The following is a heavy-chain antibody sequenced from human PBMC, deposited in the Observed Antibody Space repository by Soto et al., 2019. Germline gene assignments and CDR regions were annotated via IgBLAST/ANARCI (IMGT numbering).Heavy chain of an antibody. J-gene: IGHJ4*02. CDR2: IYSGGST. CDR3: ARPPGIAAAGLGY. CDR1: GLTVSSNY. V-gene: IGHV3-53*01. Sequence: GGSLRLSCAASGLTVSSNYMSWVRQAPGKGLEWVSVIYSGGSTYYADSVKGRFTISRDNAKNSLYLQMNSLRAEDTAVYYCARPPGIAAAGLGYWGQGTLVTVSS. D-gene: IGHD6-13*01.